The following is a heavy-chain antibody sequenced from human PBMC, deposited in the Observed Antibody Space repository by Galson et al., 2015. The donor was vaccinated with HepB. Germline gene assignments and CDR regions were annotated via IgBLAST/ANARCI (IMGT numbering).Heavy chain of an antibody. Sequence: SLRLSCAASGFTFSSLALGWVRQAPGKGLEWVSLITIDGDGTFYADSVKGRFTISRDNSKNTVELQMSSLRVEDTALYYCAKWAPYGAREGGFDCWGQGTLVTVSS. CDR3: AKWAPYGAREGGFDC. CDR1: GFTFSSLA. CDR2: ITIDGDGT. J-gene: IGHJ4*02. D-gene: IGHD4/OR15-4a*01. V-gene: IGHV3-23*01.